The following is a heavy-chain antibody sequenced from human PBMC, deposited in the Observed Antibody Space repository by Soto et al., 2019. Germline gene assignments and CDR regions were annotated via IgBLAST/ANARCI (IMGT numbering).Heavy chain of an antibody. Sequence: GGSLRLSCAASGFTFSNAWMNWVRQAPGKGPEWVGRIKSETDGGTIDYAAPVRGRLTIWRDDSKNTLYLQMNSLKTEDTAVYYCATAGYVTGKGFDYWGQGTLVTVYS. D-gene: IGHD1-20*01. V-gene: IGHV3-15*01. CDR1: GFTFSNAW. CDR2: IKSETDGGTI. CDR3: ATAGYVTGKGFDY. J-gene: IGHJ4*02.